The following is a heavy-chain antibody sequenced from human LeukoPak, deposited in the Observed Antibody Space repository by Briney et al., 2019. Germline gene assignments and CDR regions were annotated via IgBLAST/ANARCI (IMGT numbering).Heavy chain of an antibody. V-gene: IGHV3-23*01. J-gene: IGHJ4*02. Sequence: GGSLRLSCAASGFIFSSYAMSWVRQAPGKGLEWVSAISRSGENTYYADSVKGRFTISRDNSNNTLYLQMNSLRAEDTAVYYCAKEYYDFWSGYPHDYWGQGTLVTVSS. CDR2: ISRSGENT. CDR1: GFIFSSYA. D-gene: IGHD3-3*01. CDR3: AKEYYDFWSGYPHDY.